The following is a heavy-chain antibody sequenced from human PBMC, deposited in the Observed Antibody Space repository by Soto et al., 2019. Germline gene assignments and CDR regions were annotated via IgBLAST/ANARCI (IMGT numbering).Heavy chain of an antibody. V-gene: IGHV5-51*03. CDR2: IYPGDSAT. J-gene: IGHJ4*02. Sequence: EVQLVQSGAEVKKPGEALKISCKGSGYSFTSFWIGWVRQMRCKGLEWMGIIYPGDSATRYSPSFEGQVTISADRSISTAYRQWSSLKGSDSAMDCCARPIPSGGYYVYYLGQGTLVTVSS. D-gene: IGHD3-10*01. CDR3: ARPIPSGGYYVYY. CDR1: GYSFTSFW.